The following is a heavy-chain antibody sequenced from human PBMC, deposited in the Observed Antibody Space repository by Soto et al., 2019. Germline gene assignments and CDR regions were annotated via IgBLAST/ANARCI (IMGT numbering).Heavy chain of an antibody. Sequence: QVQLVQSGAEVKKPGASVKISCQTSGFTFGSYYMLWVRQAPGQGLEWVGTINPPGGSSTYAQDLLGRVTMTWDTTTVAVYMSLSRRRPEDKDIYYCSSTGIYYDSPVIYWGQGTLVTVSS. J-gene: IGHJ4*02. CDR3: SSTGIYYDSPVIY. CDR1: GFTFGSYY. V-gene: IGHV1-46*04. CDR2: INPPGGSS. D-gene: IGHD3-22*01.